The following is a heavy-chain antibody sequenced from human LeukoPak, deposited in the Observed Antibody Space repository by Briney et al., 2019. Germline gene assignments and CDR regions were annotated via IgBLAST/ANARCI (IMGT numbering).Heavy chain of an antibody. J-gene: IGHJ4*02. D-gene: IGHD3-16*02. V-gene: IGHV4-61*02. CDR1: GGSISSGSYY. CDR3: ARGYDYVWGSYRRAGPYFDY. CDR2: IYTSGRT. Sequence: SQXLSLTCTVSGGSISSGSYYWSWLRQPAGKGLEWIGRIYTSGRTNYNPSLKSRVTISVDTSKNQFSLKLSSVTAADTAVYYCARGYDYVWGSYRRAGPYFDYWGQGTLVTVSS.